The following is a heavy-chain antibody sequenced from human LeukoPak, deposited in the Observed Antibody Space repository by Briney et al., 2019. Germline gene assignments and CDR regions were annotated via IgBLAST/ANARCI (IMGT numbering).Heavy chain of an antibody. D-gene: IGHD1-26*01. V-gene: IGHV1-69*05. CDR1: VGTFSSYA. Sequence: GSSVNVFCKASVGTFSSYAISWVRQAPGQGLEWMGRIIPIFGTANYAQKFQGRVTITTDESTSTAYMELSSLRSEDTAVYYCARGRRSPKWELPMNYWGQGTLVAVSS. J-gene: IGHJ4*02. CDR2: IIPIFGTA. CDR3: ARGRRSPKWELPMNY.